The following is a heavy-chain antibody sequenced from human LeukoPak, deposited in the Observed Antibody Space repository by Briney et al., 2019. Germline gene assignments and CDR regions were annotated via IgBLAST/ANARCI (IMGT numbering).Heavy chain of an antibody. J-gene: IGHJ6*02. V-gene: IGHV3-21*01. Sequence: GGSLRLSCAASGFTFSSYGMHWVRQAPGKGLEWVSSISSSSSYIYYADSVKGRFTISRDNAKNSLYLQMNSLRAEDTAVYYCARDQLGVGDYYYYGMDVWGQGTTVTVSS. CDR3: ARDQLGVGDYYYYGMDV. CDR1: GFTFSSYG. D-gene: IGHD7-27*01. CDR2: ISSSSSYI.